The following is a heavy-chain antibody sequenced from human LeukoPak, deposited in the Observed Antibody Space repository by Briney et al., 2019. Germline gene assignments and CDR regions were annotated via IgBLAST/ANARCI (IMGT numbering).Heavy chain of an antibody. J-gene: IGHJ6*02. CDR3: ARHLVVPAAMALYYYYYYGMDV. Sequence: PGGSLRLSCAASGFTFSSYSMNWVRQAPGKGLEWVSSINSSSRYIYYADSVKGRFTISRDNAKNSLYLQMNSLRAEDTAVYYCARHLVVPAAMALYYYYYYGMDVWGQGTTVTVSS. CDR2: INSSSRYI. V-gene: IGHV3-21*01. CDR1: GFTFSSYS. D-gene: IGHD2-2*01.